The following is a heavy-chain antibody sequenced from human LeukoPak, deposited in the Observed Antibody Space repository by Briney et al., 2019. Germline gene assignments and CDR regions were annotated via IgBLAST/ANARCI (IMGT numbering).Heavy chain of an antibody. V-gene: IGHV1-69*04. Sequence: ASVKVSYKASGGTFSSYAISWVRQAPGQGLEWMGRIIPILGIANYAQKFQGRVTITADKSTSTAYMELSSLRSEDTAVYYCASGGWLQLEGYFDYWGQGTLVTVSS. J-gene: IGHJ4*02. CDR1: GGTFSSYA. CDR3: ASGGWLQLEGYFDY. D-gene: IGHD5-24*01. CDR2: IIPILGIA.